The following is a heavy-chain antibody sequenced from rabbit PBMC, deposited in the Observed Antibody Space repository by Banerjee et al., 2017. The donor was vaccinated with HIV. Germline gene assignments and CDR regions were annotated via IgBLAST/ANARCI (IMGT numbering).Heavy chain of an antibody. CDR1: GFSFSSSYW. V-gene: IGHV1S40*01. CDR3: ARDLAGVIGWNFNL. Sequence: QSVEESGGDLVKPGASLTLACTASGFSFSSSYWICWVRQAPGKGLEWIACVYTGSSGSTDSASWAKGRFTISKTSSTTVTLQMTSLTAADTATYFCARDLAGVIGWNFNLWGPGTLVTVS. CDR2: VYTGSSGST. D-gene: IGHD4-1*01. J-gene: IGHJ4*01.